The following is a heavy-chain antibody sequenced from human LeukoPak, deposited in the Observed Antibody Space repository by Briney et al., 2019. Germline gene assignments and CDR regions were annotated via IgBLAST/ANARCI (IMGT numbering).Heavy chain of an antibody. CDR1: GAFSRRYY. CDR3: ARIDPLGFFDQ. D-gene: IGHD6-25*01. V-gene: IGHV4-59*12. CDR2: IFYSGHS. Sequence: PSETLSLTCNVSGAFSRRYYWSRVRQPLGKGLEWLGYIFYSGHSNYNPSLTSRISMSVDTSKAQFSLELTSVTAADTAVYYCARIDPLGFFDQWGPGTLVTASS. J-gene: IGHJ4*02.